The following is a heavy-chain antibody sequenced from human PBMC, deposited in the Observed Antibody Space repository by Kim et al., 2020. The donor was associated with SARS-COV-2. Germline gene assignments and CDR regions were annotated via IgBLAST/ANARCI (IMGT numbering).Heavy chain of an antibody. Sequence: ASVKVSCKASGYTFTSYDINWVRQATGQGLEWMGWMNPNSGNTGYAQKFQGRVTMTRNTSISTAYMELSSLRSEDTAVYYCATVKRVRGVRVHGMDVWGQGTTVTVSS. CDR3: ATVKRVRGVRVHGMDV. CDR2: MNPNSGNT. D-gene: IGHD3-10*01. V-gene: IGHV1-8*01. CDR1: GYTFTSYD. J-gene: IGHJ6*02.